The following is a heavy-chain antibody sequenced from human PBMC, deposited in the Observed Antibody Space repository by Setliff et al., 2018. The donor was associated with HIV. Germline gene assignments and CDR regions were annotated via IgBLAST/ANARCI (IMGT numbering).Heavy chain of an antibody. D-gene: IGHD4-17*01. J-gene: IGHJ4*02. CDR3: ARGQTSVTLQFDH. Sequence: PGGSLRLSCAASGFTFSSHWMVWVRQAPGKGLEWVASINQDGSEKNYVDSVKGRFTISRDNAKNSLFLQMNSLRAEDTAVYYCARGQTSVTLQFDHWGQGTLVTVSS. CDR1: GFTFSSHW. V-gene: IGHV3-7*01. CDR2: INQDGSEK.